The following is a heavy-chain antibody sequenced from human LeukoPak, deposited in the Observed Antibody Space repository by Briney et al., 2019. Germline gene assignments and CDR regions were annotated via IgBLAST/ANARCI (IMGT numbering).Heavy chain of an antibody. CDR1: GFTFSSYG. Sequence: PGRSLRLSCAASGFTFSSYGMHWVRQAPGKGLEWVAVIWYDGSNKYYADSVKGRFTISRGNSKNTLYLQMNSLRAEDTAVYYCARDKGDSYGYAYYFDYWGQGTLVTVSS. V-gene: IGHV3-33*01. D-gene: IGHD5-18*01. CDR3: ARDKGDSYGYAYYFDY. J-gene: IGHJ4*02. CDR2: IWYDGSNK.